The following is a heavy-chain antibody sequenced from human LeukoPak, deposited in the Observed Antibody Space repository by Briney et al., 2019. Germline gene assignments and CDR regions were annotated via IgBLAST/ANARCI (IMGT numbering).Heavy chain of an antibody. V-gene: IGHV4-4*02. CDR3: ARASNNWFVWFDP. Sequence: SGTLSLTCAVSGGSISSSKWWSWVRQPPGKGLEWIGEIYHSGTTNYKPSLKSRVTISIDTSKNQFSLNLTSVTAADTAVYYCARASNNWFVWFDPWGQGTLVTVSS. CDR2: IYHSGTT. J-gene: IGHJ5*02. D-gene: IGHD1-1*01. CDR1: GGSISSSKW.